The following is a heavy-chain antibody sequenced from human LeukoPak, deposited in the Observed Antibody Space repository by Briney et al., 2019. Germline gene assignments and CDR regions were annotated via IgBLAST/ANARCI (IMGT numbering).Heavy chain of an antibody. CDR3: AREGGISGSYYFDY. D-gene: IGHD1-26*01. CDR1: GYSISSGYY. Sequence: SETLSLTCTVSGYSISSGYYWGWIRQPPGKGLEWIGSIYHSGSTYYNPSLKSRVTISVDTSKNQFSLKLSSVTAADTAVYYCAREGGISGSYYFDYWGQGTLVTVSS. J-gene: IGHJ4*02. CDR2: IYHSGST. V-gene: IGHV4-38-2*02.